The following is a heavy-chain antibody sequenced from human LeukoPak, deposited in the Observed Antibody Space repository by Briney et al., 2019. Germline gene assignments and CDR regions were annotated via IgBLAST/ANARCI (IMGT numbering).Heavy chain of an antibody. D-gene: IGHD2-15*01. J-gene: IGHJ5*02. CDR3: AKSKEDCCGSFDP. V-gene: IGHV3-23*01. CDR1: GFTFSSYA. Sequence: GGSLRLSCAASGFTFSSYAMSWVRQPPGKGLEWVSAISGSYTSYYADSVKGRFTISRDNSKNPLYLQMNSLRAEDTALYYCAKSKEDCCGSFDPWGQGTLVTVSS. CDR2: ISGSYTS.